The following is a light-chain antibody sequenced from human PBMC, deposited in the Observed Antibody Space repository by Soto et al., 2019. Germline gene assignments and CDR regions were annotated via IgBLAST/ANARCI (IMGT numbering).Light chain of an antibody. CDR2: SNY. Sequence: QSVQTQPPSASGTPGQRVTISCSGCSSNIGSNPVHWYQQFPGTAPKVLIYSNYQRPSGVPDRFSGSKSGTSASLAISGLQSEDEADYYCAAWDDRLSDLLFGGGTKVTVL. V-gene: IGLV1-44*01. CDR3: AAWDDRLSDLL. J-gene: IGLJ2*01. CDR1: SSNIGSNP.